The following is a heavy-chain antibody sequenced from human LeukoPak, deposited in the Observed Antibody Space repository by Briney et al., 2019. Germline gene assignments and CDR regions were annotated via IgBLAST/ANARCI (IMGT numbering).Heavy chain of an antibody. CDR2: ISGSGGST. CDR3: AKNNWKGLPPRSFDY. J-gene: IGHJ4*02. D-gene: IGHD1-1*01. V-gene: IGHV3-23*01. CDR1: GFTFSSYA. Sequence: PGGSLRLSCGASGFTFSSYAMSWVRQAPGKGLEWVSAISGSGGSTYYADSVKGRFTISRDNSKNTLYLQMNSLRAEDTAVYYCAKNNWKGLPPRSFDYWGQGTLVTVSS.